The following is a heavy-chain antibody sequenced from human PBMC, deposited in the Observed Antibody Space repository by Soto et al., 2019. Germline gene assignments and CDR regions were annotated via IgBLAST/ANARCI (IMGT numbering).Heavy chain of an antibody. Sequence: PGGSLRLSCAASGFTFSSYGMHWVRQAPGKGLEWVAVISYDGSNKYYADSVKGRFTISRDNSKNTIYLQMNSLRAEDTAVYYCAKNPGYYYDSTGYHFDYWGQGTLVTVSS. CDR3: AKNPGYYYDSTGYHFDY. CDR1: GFTFSSYG. CDR2: ISYDGSNK. V-gene: IGHV3-30*18. D-gene: IGHD3-22*01. J-gene: IGHJ4*02.